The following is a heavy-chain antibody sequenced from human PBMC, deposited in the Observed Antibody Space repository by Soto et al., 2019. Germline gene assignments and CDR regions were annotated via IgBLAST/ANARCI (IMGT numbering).Heavy chain of an antibody. J-gene: IGHJ2*01. CDR3: ARDCDRGGGSYCWRFDL. CDR2: ISYDGSSK. Sequence: QEQLSESGGGVVQPGRSLRLSCAASEFTLTPYAMHWVRQTPGKGLEWVTLISYDGSSKYYADFVRGRFAISRDNSKNTLYLQMNSLTPEDTAVYYCARDCDRGGGSYCWRFDLWGRGTLVTVSS. CDR1: EFTLTPYA. V-gene: IGHV3-30*09. D-gene: IGHD1-26*01.